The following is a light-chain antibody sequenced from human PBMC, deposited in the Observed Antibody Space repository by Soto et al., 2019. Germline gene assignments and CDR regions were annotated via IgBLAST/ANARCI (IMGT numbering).Light chain of an antibody. CDR2: DIS. CDR1: QTVSRN. J-gene: IGKJ5*01. Sequence: EIFLTQSPAPPSLSLREIPPLSRRASQTVSRNLAWYQQRPGQAPRLLIYDISNRATGVPARFSGSGSGTEFTLTISSLQSEDFADYYCQQYQNWPLITFGQGTRLEI. CDR3: QQYQNWPLIT. V-gene: IGKV3-15*01.